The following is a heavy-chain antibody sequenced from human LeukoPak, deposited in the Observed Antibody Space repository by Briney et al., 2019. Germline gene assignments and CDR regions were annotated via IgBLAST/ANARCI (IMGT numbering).Heavy chain of an antibody. J-gene: IGHJ5*02. Sequence: ASVKVSCKVSGYTLTELSMHWVRQAPGKGLEWMGGFDPEDGETIYAQKFQGRVTMTRDMSTSTVYMELSSLRSEDTAVYYCARARHYDSSGYPRFDPWGQGTLVTVSS. V-gene: IGHV1-24*01. CDR3: ARARHYDSSGYPRFDP. CDR1: GYTLTELS. CDR2: FDPEDGET. D-gene: IGHD3-22*01.